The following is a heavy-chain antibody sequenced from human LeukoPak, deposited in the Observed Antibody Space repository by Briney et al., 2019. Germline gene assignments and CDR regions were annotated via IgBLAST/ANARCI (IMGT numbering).Heavy chain of an antibody. CDR2: IYPGDSHT. Sequence: GESLKISCKGSGYSFTSYWIAWVRQMPGKGLEYMGIIYPGDSHTRNSPSFQGQVTISADKSITTAYLQWSSLKASDTAMYYCARRRDGFNNAFDIWGQGTMVIVSS. CDR3: ARRRDGFNNAFDI. D-gene: IGHD5-24*01. J-gene: IGHJ3*02. V-gene: IGHV5-51*01. CDR1: GYSFTSYW.